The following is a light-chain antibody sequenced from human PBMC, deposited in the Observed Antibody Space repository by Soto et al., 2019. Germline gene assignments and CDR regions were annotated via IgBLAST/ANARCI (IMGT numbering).Light chain of an antibody. Sequence: EIVLTQSPGTLSLSPGQRATLSCRASQSISSSSLAWYQQRPGQAPSLLIYGASRRATGIPDRFSGSGSGTDFTLTITRLEPADFAVYYCQHYGASPKYTFGQGTKLEIK. V-gene: IGKV3-20*01. J-gene: IGKJ2*01. CDR2: GAS. CDR1: QSISSSS. CDR3: QHYGASPKYT.